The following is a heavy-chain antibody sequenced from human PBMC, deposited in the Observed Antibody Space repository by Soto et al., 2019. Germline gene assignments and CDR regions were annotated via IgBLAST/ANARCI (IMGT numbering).Heavy chain of an antibody. CDR3: ARVRAIAARLLHD. Sequence: PSETLSLTCAVYGGSSSGYYWSWIRQPPGKGLEWIGEINHSGSTNYNPSLKSRVTISVDTSKNQFSLKLSSVTAADTAVYYCARVRAIAARLLHDWGQGTLVTVSS. CDR2: INHSGST. D-gene: IGHD6-13*01. CDR1: GGSSSGYY. V-gene: IGHV4-34*01. J-gene: IGHJ4*02.